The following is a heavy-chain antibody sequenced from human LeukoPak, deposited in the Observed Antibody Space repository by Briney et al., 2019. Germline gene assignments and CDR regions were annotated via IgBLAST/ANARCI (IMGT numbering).Heavy chain of an antibody. CDR1: GFTFSSYS. CDR3: ASGRGPADAFDI. Sequence: PGGSLRLSCAASGFTFSSYSMNWVRQAPGKGLEWVSYISSSSSTIYYADSVEGRFTISRDNAKNSLYLQMNSLRAEDTAVYYCASGRGPADAFDIWGQGTMVAVSS. V-gene: IGHV3-48*01. J-gene: IGHJ3*02. CDR2: ISSSSSTI. D-gene: IGHD2-15*01.